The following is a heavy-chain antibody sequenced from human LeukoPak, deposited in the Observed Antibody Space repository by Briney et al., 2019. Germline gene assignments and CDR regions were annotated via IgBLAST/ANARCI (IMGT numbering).Heavy chain of an antibody. CDR2: IYYSGSN. V-gene: IGHV4-59*01. D-gene: IGHD5-24*01. CDR1: GGSISSYY. CDR3: ARDRSRDGYNLAY. Sequence: SETLSLTCTASGGSISSYYWSWIRQPPGKGLEWIGYIYYSGSNNYNPSLKSRVTISLDTSKNQFSLKLSSVTAADTAVYYCARDRSRDGYNLAYWGQGTLVTVSS. J-gene: IGHJ4*02.